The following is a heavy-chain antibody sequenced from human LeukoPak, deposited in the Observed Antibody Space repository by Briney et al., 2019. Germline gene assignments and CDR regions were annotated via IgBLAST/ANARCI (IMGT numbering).Heavy chain of an antibody. CDR1: GRSISSYY. CDR2: IYYSGSA. CDR3: ARERHYYDSSHYAFDI. Sequence: SETLSLTCTVAGRSISSYYWSWVRQPPGKGLEWLGYIYYSGSANYNPSLKSRVTISVDASKNQFSLKLSSVTAADTAVCYCARERHYYDSSHYAFDIWGQGTMVTVSS. V-gene: IGHV4-59*01. J-gene: IGHJ3*02. D-gene: IGHD3-22*01.